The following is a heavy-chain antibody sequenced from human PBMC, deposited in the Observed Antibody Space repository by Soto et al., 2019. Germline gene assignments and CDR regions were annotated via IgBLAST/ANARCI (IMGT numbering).Heavy chain of an antibody. Sequence: GGSLRLSCAAAGFNFSNHWMHWVRQRPAEGLVWVSRITSDGKSKAYAESVKGRFAISRDNAKNTLYLQMNGLTAEDTAVYYCARESGDWPLNWFDPWGQGTLVTVSS. CDR3: ARESGDWPLNWFDP. CDR1: GFNFSNHW. CDR2: ITSDGKSK. J-gene: IGHJ5*02. V-gene: IGHV3-74*01. D-gene: IGHD2-21*02.